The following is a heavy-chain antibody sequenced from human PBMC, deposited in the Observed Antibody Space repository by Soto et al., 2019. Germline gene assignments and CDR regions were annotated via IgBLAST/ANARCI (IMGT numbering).Heavy chain of an antibody. CDR1: GFIFSNFG. Sequence: PGGSLRLSCRASGFIFSNFGMHWVRQAPGKGLEWVAGVWYDGSNGVSAESVKGRFTISRDNSKNTLYLQMTSLRAEDTPVYYCARDPRTARVSCLDVWGQGTTVPVSS. V-gene: IGHV3-33*01. CDR3: ARDPRTARVSCLDV. J-gene: IGHJ6*02. CDR2: VWYDGSNG. D-gene: IGHD6-6*01.